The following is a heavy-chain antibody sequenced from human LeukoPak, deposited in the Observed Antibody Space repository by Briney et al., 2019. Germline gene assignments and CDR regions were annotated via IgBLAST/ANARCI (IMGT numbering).Heavy chain of an antibody. D-gene: IGHD6-19*01. Sequence: GGSLRLSCAASGFTFSSYWMSWVRQAPGKGLEWVGDIKQGGSEKYYVDSLKGRFTISRDNAKNSVYLQMNSLRAEDTAVYYCARDWTRSGWTWAYWGQGTLVTVSS. CDR1: GFTFSSYW. V-gene: IGHV3-7*03. CDR3: ARDWTRSGWTWAY. CDR2: IKQGGSEK. J-gene: IGHJ1*01.